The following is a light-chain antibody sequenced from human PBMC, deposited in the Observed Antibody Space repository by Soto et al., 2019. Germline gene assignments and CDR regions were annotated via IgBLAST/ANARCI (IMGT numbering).Light chain of an antibody. J-gene: IGLJ3*02. Sequence: QPVLTQPPSTSGTPGQRVTISCSGSSSNIGTNTVNWYQQVPGTAPKLLIYSNDQRPSGVPDPFSGSKSGTSVSLAISGLQSEDEADYFCAAWDARLNGVVFGGGTKLTVL. CDR2: SND. V-gene: IGLV1-44*01. CDR3: AAWDARLNGVV. CDR1: SSNIGTNT.